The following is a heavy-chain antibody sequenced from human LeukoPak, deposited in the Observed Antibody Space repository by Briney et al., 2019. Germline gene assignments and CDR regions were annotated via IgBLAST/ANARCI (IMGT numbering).Heavy chain of an antibody. J-gene: IGHJ4*02. CDR2: IYSSGST. D-gene: IGHD3-9*01. V-gene: IGHV4-4*07. CDR3: ARDSVRNDWRFDH. Sequence: WETLSLTCTASGGSISSYYWSWIRQPAGKGLEWIGRIYSSGSTNYNPSLKSRVTMSADTSKNQFSLKLRCLTAADTAIYYWARDSVRNDWRFDHWGQGTLVTVSS. CDR1: GGSISSYY.